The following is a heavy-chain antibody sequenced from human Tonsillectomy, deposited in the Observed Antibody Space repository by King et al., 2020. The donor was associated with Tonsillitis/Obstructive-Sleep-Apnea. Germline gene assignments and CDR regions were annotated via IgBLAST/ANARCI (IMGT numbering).Heavy chain of an antibody. J-gene: IGHJ4*02. D-gene: IGHD3-22*01. V-gene: IGHV3-30*04. Sequence: VQLQESGGGVVQPGRSLRLSCAASGFTFSTYAMDWVRQAPGKGLEWVAVISFDGSNKYYADSVKGRFTISRDHSKNTLYLQMNSLRAEDTAVYCCARGGDDSSGYYAHEFDYWGQGTPVTVSS. CDR2: ISFDGSNK. CDR3: ARGGDDSSGYYAHEFDY. CDR1: GFTFSTYA.